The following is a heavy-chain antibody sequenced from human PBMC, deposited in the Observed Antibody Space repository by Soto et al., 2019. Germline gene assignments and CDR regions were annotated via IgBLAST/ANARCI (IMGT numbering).Heavy chain of an antibody. D-gene: IGHD4-17*01. CDR2: ISPSFGTA. J-gene: IGHJ2*01. CDR1: GGTFSSYA. CDR3: ARAVGQRGPTVVTPGWYFDL. V-gene: IGHV1-69*01. Sequence: QVQLVQSGAEVKKPGSSVKVSCKASGGTFSSYAISWVRQAPGQGLEWMGGISPSFGTANYAQKFQGRVTITADESTSTAYMGLSSLRSEDTAVYYCARAVGQRGPTVVTPGWYFDLWGRGTLVTVSS.